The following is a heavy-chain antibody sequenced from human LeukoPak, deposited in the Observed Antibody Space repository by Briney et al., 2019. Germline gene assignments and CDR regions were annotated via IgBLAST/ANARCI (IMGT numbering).Heavy chain of an antibody. CDR3: ASSPSYSSSWYALDS. Sequence: GGSLRLSCAASGFTFSSYDMHWVRQPTGKGLEWVSAIGTTGDTYYSDSVRGRLTVSRENAKNSLYLQMNSLRAGDTAVYYCASSPSYSSSWYALDSWGQGTLVTVSS. CDR2: IGTTGDT. CDR1: GFTFSSYD. J-gene: IGHJ4*02. D-gene: IGHD6-13*01. V-gene: IGHV3-13*01.